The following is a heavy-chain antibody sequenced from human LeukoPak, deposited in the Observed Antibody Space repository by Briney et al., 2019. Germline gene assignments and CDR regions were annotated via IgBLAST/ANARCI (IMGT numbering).Heavy chain of an antibody. D-gene: IGHD3-22*01. J-gene: IGHJ4*02. CDR2: ISNSGST. Sequence: SETLSLTCAVSGGYVNRGTFFWTWIRKPPGKGLEWIGYISNSGSTNYRPSLKSRVTISSDTSKTQFTLKLTSVTAADTAVYYCARSPSGYRFDSWGQGTLVTVSS. CDR3: ARSPSGYRFDS. CDR1: GGYVNRGTFF. V-gene: IGHV4-61*01.